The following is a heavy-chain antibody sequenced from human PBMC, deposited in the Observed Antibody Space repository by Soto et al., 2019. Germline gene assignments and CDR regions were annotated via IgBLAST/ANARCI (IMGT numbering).Heavy chain of an antibody. CDR1: GFSFSAYS. J-gene: IGHJ3*02. CDR3: AKDFIANNGVWEAFDM. V-gene: IGHV3-23*01. D-gene: IGHD2-8*01. CDR2: LVGNGGDR. Sequence: GGSLRLSCAASGFSFSAYSMNWVRQAPGKGLQWVSGLVGNGGDRNYADSVRGRFTVSRDNSKNTLYLQMNNLRDEDTAVYYCAKDFIANNGVWEAFDMWGRGTEVTVSS.